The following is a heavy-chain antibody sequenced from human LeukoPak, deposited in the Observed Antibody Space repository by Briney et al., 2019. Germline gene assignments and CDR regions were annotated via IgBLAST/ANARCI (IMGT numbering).Heavy chain of an antibody. V-gene: IGHV1-69*04. CDR2: IIPILGIA. Sequence: SVKVSFKASGGTFSSYAISWVRQAPGQGLEWMGRIIPILGIANYAQKFQGRVTITADKSTSTAYMELSSLRSEDTAVYYCARDLVVLGGDIWGQGTMVTVSS. J-gene: IGHJ3*02. CDR1: GGTFSSYA. CDR3: ARDLVVLGGDI. D-gene: IGHD2-2*01.